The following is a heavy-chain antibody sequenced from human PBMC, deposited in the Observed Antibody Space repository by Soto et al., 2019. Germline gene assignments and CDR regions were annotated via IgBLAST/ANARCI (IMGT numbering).Heavy chain of an antibody. J-gene: IGHJ6*02. CDR3: ARAEPGMDV. V-gene: IGHV3-30-3*01. CDR1: GFTLSDFA. CDR2: ISNDGAIE. Sequence: QVQLVQSGGGVVQPGRSLRLSCAASGFTLSDFAMHWVRQAPGKGVEWVALISNDGAIEHYGDSVRGRFTISRDNSKHMLYPQMTSLGVVGTAGCSCARAEPGMDVWGQGTTVTVSS.